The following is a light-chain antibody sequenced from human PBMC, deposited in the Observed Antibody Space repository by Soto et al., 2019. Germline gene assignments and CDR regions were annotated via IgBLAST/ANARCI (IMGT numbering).Light chain of an antibody. CDR3: AVWDDSLNGVL. CDR1: SSNIGRNT. CDR2: SNN. J-gene: IGLJ2*01. V-gene: IGLV1-44*01. Sequence: QSVLTQPPSASATPGQRVTISCSGSSSNIGRNTVNWYQQLPGTAPKLLIYSNNQRPSGVPDRFSGSKSGTSASLAISGLQSEDEADYYCAVWDDSLNGVLFGGGTKLTVL.